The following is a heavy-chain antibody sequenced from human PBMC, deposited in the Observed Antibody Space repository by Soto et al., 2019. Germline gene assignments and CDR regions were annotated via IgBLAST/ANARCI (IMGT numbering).Heavy chain of an antibody. Sequence: QVQLVESGGGVVQLGRSLRLSCAASGFTFSSYGMHWVRQAPGKGLEWVAVIWYDGSNKYYADSVKGRFTISRDNSKNTLYLQMNSLRAEDTAVYYCARAVEYSSSTDVWGQGTTVTVSS. CDR1: GFTFSSYG. CDR3: ARAVEYSSSTDV. CDR2: IWYDGSNK. D-gene: IGHD6-6*01. V-gene: IGHV3-33*01. J-gene: IGHJ6*02.